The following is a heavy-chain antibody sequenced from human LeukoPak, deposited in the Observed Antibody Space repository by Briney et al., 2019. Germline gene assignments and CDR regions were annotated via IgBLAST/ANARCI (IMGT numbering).Heavy chain of an antibody. Sequence: SETLSLTCAVYGGSFSGYYWSWIRQPPGKGLEWIGEINHSGSTNYNPSLKSRVTISVDTSKNQFSLKLSSVTAADTAVYYCARHQYPGWAAAGISPFDYWGQGTLVTVSS. CDR3: ARHQYPGWAAAGISPFDY. CDR2: INHSGST. CDR1: GGSFSGYY. V-gene: IGHV4-34*01. J-gene: IGHJ4*02. D-gene: IGHD6-13*01.